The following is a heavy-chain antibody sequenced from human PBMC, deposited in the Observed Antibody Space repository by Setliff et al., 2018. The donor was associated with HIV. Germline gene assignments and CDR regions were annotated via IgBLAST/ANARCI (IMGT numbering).Heavy chain of an antibody. CDR3: ARPRGLARIYFYYYMDV. Sequence: PSETLSLTCTVSGDSISSNSWSWIRQPPGGGLEFIGYISYSGSTNYNPSLKGRITISVDTSKNRFSLKLMSVTAADTAVYYCARPRGLARIYFYYYMDVWGKGTTVTVSS. CDR2: ISYSGST. V-gene: IGHV4-59*01. CDR1: GDSISSNS. D-gene: IGHD3-9*01. J-gene: IGHJ6*03.